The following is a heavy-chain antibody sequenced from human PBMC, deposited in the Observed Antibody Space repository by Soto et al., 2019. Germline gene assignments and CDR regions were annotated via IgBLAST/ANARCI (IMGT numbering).Heavy chain of an antibody. D-gene: IGHD6-19*01. CDR1: GYTFTGYY. V-gene: IGHV1-2*02. CDR3: YSYSSGWRNFDD. Sequence: ASVKVSCTASGYTFTGYYMHWVRQAPRQGLEWMGWINPNSGGTNYAQKFQGRVTMTRDTSISTAYMELSRLRSDDTAVYYCYSYSSGWRNFDDWGQGTLVTVSS. J-gene: IGHJ4*02. CDR2: INPNSGGT.